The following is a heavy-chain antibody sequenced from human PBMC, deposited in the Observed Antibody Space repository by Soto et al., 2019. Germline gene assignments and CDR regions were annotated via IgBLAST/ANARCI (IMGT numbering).Heavy chain of an antibody. CDR2: VFWDDDK. CDR3: AHSSPDCSFDV. Sequence: QITMRESGPTLVKPTQTLTLTCSFSGFSLSASGVGVGWIRQPPGNALEWLALVFWDDDKFYSPPLQSRLTITKDTSKNQVVLTVTNIDPVDTATYYCAHSSPDCSFDVWGQGTMVTVSS. CDR1: GFSLSASGVG. D-gene: IGHD2-15*01. V-gene: IGHV2-5*02. J-gene: IGHJ3*01.